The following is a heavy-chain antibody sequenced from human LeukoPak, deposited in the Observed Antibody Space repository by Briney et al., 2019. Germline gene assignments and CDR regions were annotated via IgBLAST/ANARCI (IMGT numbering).Heavy chain of an antibody. J-gene: IGHJ2*01. CDR1: GDSISRSY. Sequence: PSETLSLTCSVSGDSISRSYWSWIRQAPGKGLEWIGYISYSGRTKYHPSLKSRVTISLDTSNNQISLKLSSVTAADTAIYYCARDPFYFSQSTAYWYFDVWGRGALVTVSS. CDR2: ISYSGRT. CDR3: ARDPFYFSQSTAYWYFDV. D-gene: IGHD3-9*01. V-gene: IGHV4-59*01.